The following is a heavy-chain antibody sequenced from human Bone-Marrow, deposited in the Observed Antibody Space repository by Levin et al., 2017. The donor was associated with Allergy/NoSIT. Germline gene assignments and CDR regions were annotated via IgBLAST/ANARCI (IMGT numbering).Heavy chain of an antibody. J-gene: IGHJ5*02. V-gene: IGHV4-39*01. CDR1: GASTSSSSYH. CDR3: ARHRYIVATSEGWFDP. D-gene: IGHD2-21*01. CDR2: ISYTGTT. Sequence: PSETLSLTCTVSGASTSSSSYHWGWIRQPPGKGLEWIGSISYTGTTYYNPSLNSRVTISADASRNRFSLRLTSVTAADTAVYYCARHRYIVATSEGWFDPWGQGTLVTVSS.